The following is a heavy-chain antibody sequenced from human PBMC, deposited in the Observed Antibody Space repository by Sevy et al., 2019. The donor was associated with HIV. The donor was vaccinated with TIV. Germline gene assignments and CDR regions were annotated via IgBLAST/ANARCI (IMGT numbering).Heavy chain of an antibody. CDR2: IYSGGST. Sequence: GGSLRLSCAASGFTVSSNYMSWVRQAPGKGLEWVSVIYSGGSTYYADSVKGRFTISRDNSKNTLYFQMNSLGAEDTAVYYCARGHPHCSGGSCQKYYFDYWGQGALVSVSS. CDR3: ARGHPHCSGGSCQKYYFDY. V-gene: IGHV3-53*01. J-gene: IGHJ4*02. D-gene: IGHD2-15*01. CDR1: GFTVSSNY.